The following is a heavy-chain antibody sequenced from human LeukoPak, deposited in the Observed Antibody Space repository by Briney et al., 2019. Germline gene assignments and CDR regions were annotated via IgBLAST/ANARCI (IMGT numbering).Heavy chain of an antibody. CDR2: INHSGST. Sequence: SETLSLTCAVYGGSFSGYYWSWIRQPPGKGLEWIGEINHSGSTNYNPSLKSRVTISVDTSKNQFSLKLSTVTAADTAVYYYARGLVVVPAANGGGFDPWGQGTLVTVSS. V-gene: IGHV4-34*01. D-gene: IGHD2-2*01. CDR3: ARGLVVVPAANGGGFDP. J-gene: IGHJ5*02. CDR1: GGSFSGYY.